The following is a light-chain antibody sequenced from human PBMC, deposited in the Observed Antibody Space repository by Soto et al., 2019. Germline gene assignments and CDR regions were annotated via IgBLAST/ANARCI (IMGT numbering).Light chain of an antibody. V-gene: IGKV1-5*03. CDR1: QRIYSW. CDR2: KAS. CDR3: EQYNVYPS. Sequence: DIQMTQSPSTLSASVGDRVTITSRASQRIYSWLAWYQQKPRKAPKLLIYKASSLESGVPSRFSGSGSGTEFTLTISSLQPDDFATYYCEQYNVYPSFGGGTKVEI. J-gene: IGKJ4*01.